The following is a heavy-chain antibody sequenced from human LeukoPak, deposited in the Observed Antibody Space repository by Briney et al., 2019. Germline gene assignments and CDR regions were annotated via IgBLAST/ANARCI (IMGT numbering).Heavy chain of an antibody. CDR1: GFTVSSNY. D-gene: IGHD3-22*01. V-gene: IGHV3-66*01. J-gene: IGHJ4*02. CDR3: AKGGSGYYYDSSGPY. Sequence: GGSLRLSCAASGFTVSSNYMSWVRRAPGKGLEWVSVIYSGGSTYYADSVKGRFTISRDNSKNTLYLQMNSLRAEDTAVYYCAKGGSGYYYDSSGPYWGQGTLVTVSS. CDR2: IYSGGST.